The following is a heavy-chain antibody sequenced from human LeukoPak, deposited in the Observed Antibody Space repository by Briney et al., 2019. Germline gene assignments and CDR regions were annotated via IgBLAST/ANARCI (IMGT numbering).Heavy chain of an antibody. CDR1: GYSFTSYW. J-gene: IGHJ6*04. CDR3: ARQAVADWATGMDV. Sequence: GESLKISCKGSGYSFTSYWISWVRQMPGKGLEWMGRIDPSDSYTNYSPSFHGHVTITADNTIGTAYLQWSSLKASDTAMYYCARQAVADWATGMDVWGKGTTHTVSS. CDR2: IDPSDSYT. D-gene: IGHD3-9*01. V-gene: IGHV5-10-1*01.